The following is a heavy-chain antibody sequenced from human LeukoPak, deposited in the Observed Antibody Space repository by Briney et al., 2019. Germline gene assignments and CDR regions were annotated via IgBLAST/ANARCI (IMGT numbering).Heavy chain of an antibody. D-gene: IGHD3-16*01. V-gene: IGHV4-34*01. CDR3: ARDRRRLGELPHAFDV. CDR2: INHSGST. CDR1: GGSFSGYY. Sequence: PSETLSLTCAVYGGSFSGYYWSWIRQPPGKGLEWIGEINHSGSTNYNPSLKSRVTISVDTSKNQFSLKLSSVTAADTAVYYCARDRRRLGELPHAFDVWGQGTMVTVSS. J-gene: IGHJ3*01.